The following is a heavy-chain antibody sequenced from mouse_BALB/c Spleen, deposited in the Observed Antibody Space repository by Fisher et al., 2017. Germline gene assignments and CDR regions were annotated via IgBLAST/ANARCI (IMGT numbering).Heavy chain of an antibody. D-gene: IGHD1-1*01. V-gene: IGHV5-9*04. Sequence: ARFTISRDNAKNTLYLQMSSLRSEDTAMYYCARYYYGSSPLYYAMDYWGQGTSVTVSS. J-gene: IGHJ4*01. CDR3: ARYYYGSSPLYYAMDY.